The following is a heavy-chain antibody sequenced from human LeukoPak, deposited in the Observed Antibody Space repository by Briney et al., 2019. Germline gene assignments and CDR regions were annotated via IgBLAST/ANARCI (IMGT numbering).Heavy chain of an antibody. Sequence: GGSLRLSCAASGFTFSSYWMSWVRQAPGKGPEWVANIKQDGSEKYYVDPVKGRFTISRDNAKNSLYLQMNSLRAEDTAVYYCAREDWRILSYYYGMDVWGQGTTVTVSS. V-gene: IGHV3-7*01. CDR2: IKQDGSEK. D-gene: IGHD1-1*01. J-gene: IGHJ6*02. CDR3: AREDWRILSYYYGMDV. CDR1: GFTFSSYW.